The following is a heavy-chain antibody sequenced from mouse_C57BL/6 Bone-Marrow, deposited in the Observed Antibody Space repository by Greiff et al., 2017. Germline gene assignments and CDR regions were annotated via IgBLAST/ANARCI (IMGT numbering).Heavy chain of an antibody. D-gene: IGHD2-5*01. CDR3: ARWGSNFLRGYFDV. CDR1: GYTFTDYN. Sequence: EVQLQQSGPELVKPGASVKIPCKASGYTFTDYNMDWVKQSHGKSLEWIGDINPNNGGTIYNQKFKGKATLTVDKSSSTAYMELRSLTSEDTAVYYCARWGSNFLRGYFDVWGTGTTVTVSS. V-gene: IGHV1-18*01. J-gene: IGHJ1*03. CDR2: INPNNGGT.